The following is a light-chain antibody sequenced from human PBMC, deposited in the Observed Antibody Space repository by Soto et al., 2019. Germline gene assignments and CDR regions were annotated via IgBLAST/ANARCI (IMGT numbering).Light chain of an antibody. V-gene: IGLV1-40*01. CDR2: GNS. J-gene: IGLJ1*01. Sequence: QAVVTQPPSVSGAPGQRVTISCTGSTSNIGAGYDVHWYQHLPGTAPKLLIYGNSNRPSGVPDRFSGSKSGTSASLAITGLQAEDEADYYCQSYDNSLSGYVFGTGTKLTVL. CDR1: TSNIGAGYD. CDR3: QSYDNSLSGYV.